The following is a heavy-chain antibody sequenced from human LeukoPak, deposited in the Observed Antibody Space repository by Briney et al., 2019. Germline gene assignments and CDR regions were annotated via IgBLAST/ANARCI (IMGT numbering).Heavy chain of an antibody. Sequence: GGSLRLSCAASGFTFSDYAMHWVRRAPGKGLEWVAVITYDGSTTHHADSVKGRFTISRDISKSMLFLQMSSLRPEDTGLYYCARLGGFCSGTSCYLLYGLDVWGQGTTVTVS. J-gene: IGHJ6*02. CDR1: GFTFSDYA. V-gene: IGHV3-30-3*01. CDR3: ARLGGFCSGTSCYLLYGLDV. D-gene: IGHD2-2*01. CDR2: ITYDGSTT.